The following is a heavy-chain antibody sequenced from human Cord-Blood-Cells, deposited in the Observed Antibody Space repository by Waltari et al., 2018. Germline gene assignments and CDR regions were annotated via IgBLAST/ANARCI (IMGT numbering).Heavy chain of an antibody. D-gene: IGHD6-6*01. CDR3: ARGIAARPLFDY. CDR2: IWYDGSNK. V-gene: IGHV3-33*01. CDR1: GFTFSSYG. Sequence: QVQLVEFGGGVVQPGRSLRLSCAASGFTFSSYGMHWVRQAPGKGLEWVAVIWYDGSNKYYADSVKGRFTISRDNSKNTLYLQMNSLRAEDTAVYYCARGIAARPLFDYWGQGTLVTVSS. J-gene: IGHJ4*02.